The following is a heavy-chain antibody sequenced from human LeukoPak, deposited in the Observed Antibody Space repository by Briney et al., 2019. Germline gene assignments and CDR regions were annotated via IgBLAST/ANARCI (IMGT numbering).Heavy chain of an antibody. CDR2: IYYTGSRST. D-gene: IGHD3-22*01. V-gene: IGHV4-59*01. J-gene: IGHJ5*02. CDR1: GDSISGYY. CDR3: ARAENSWTYYYDNSGYYPNWFDP. Sequence: SETLSLTCTVSGDSISGYYWSWIRQPPGKGLEWIGYIYYTGSRSTNYNPSLRSRVTISLDTSKNRFSLQLNSVTAADTAVYYCARAENSWTYYYDNSGYYPNWFDPWGQGTLVTVSS.